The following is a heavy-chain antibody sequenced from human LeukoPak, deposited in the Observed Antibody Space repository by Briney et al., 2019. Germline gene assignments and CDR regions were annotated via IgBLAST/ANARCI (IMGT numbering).Heavy chain of an antibody. Sequence: SETLSLTCTVSGGSISSGDYYWSWIRQPPGKGLEWIGYIYYSGSTYYNPSLKSRVTISVDTSKNQFSLKLSSVTAADTAVYYCARLLYSSSLNWFDPWGQGTLVTVSS. J-gene: IGHJ5*02. CDR3: ARLLYSSSLNWFDP. V-gene: IGHV4-30-4*01. CDR2: IYYSGST. CDR1: GGSISSGDYY. D-gene: IGHD6-13*01.